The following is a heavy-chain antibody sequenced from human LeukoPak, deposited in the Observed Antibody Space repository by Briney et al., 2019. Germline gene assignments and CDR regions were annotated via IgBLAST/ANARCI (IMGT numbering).Heavy chain of an antibody. D-gene: IGHD6-19*01. CDR2: INWNGGST. J-gene: IGHJ4*02. CDR3: ARAPSGWYIDY. V-gene: IGHV3-20*04. CDR1: GFTFDDYG. Sequence: GGSLRLSCAASGFTFDDYGMSWVRQAPGKGLEWVSGINWNGGSTGYADSVKGRFTISRDKSKNTLYLHMNSLRAEDTAVYYCARAPSGWYIDYWGQGTLVTVSS.